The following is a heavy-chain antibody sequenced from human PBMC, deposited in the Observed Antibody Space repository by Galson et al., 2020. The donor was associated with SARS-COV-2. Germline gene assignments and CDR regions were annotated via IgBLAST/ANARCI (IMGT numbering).Heavy chain of an antibody. Sequence: TGGSLRLSCAASGFTLSDYYMSWIRQAPGKGLEWVSYISSSGSTIYYADSVKGRFTISRDNAKNSLYLQMNSLRAEDTAVYYCARDLVVGGQEMTTVTPFGYWGQGTLVTVSS. J-gene: IGHJ4*02. CDR3: ARDLVVGGQEMTTVTPFGY. CDR2: ISSSGSTI. CDR1: GFTLSDYY. V-gene: IGHV3-11*01. D-gene: IGHD4-17*01.